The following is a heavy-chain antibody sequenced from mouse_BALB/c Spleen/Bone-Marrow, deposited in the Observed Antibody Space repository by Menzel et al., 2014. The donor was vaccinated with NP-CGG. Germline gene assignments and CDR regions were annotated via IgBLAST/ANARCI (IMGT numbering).Heavy chain of an antibody. CDR3: VRRGGNYAMDY. V-gene: IGHV2-2*02. CDR2: IWSGGST. Sequence: QVQLQQSGPGLVQPSQSLSITCTVSGFSLTSYGVHWVRPSPGKGLEWLGVIWSGGSTDYNAAFISRLSISKDNSKSQVFFKMNSLQANDTAIYYCVRRGGNYAMDYWGQGTSVTVSS. J-gene: IGHJ4*01. CDR1: GFSLTSYG.